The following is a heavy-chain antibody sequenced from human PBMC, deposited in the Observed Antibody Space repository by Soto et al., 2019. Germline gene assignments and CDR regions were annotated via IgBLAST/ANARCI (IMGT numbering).Heavy chain of an antibody. CDR1: GFTLSSYA. D-gene: IGHD4-17*01. CDR2: FSGTGGYT. CDR3: ARGQRALISYGPFDP. J-gene: IGHJ5*02. Sequence: PGGSLGLSCAASGFTLSSYAMSWVRQAPGKGLEGVSTFSGTGGYTYYADSGKGRLTISRDDSKNTLFLHMNSLRAADTAVYYCARGQRALISYGPFDPWGQGTLVTVSS. V-gene: IGHV3-23*01.